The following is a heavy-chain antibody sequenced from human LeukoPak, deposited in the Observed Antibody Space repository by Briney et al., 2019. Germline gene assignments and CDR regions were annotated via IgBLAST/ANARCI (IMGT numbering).Heavy chain of an antibody. CDR2: ISSSSSTI. CDR3: ARDFRPGARGYYYYGMDV. Sequence: GGSLRLSCAASGFTSSSYSMNWVRQAPGKGLEWVSYISSSSSTIYYADSVKGRFTISRDNAKNSLYLQMNSLRAEDTAVYYCARDFRPGARGYYYYGMDVWGQGTTVTVSS. J-gene: IGHJ6*02. CDR1: GFTSSSYS. D-gene: IGHD3-10*01. V-gene: IGHV3-48*01.